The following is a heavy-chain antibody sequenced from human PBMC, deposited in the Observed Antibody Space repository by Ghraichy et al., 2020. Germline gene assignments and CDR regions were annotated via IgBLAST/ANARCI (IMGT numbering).Heavy chain of an antibody. V-gene: IGHV3-49*03. CDR3: SLSSAWYLLFDY. Sequence: GGSLRLSCSTSGFTFGEYAMSWFRQAPGKGLEWVGVVRGNSDRGTTDYAASVKGRFTISRDASKSIAYLQMSLLKIEDTAMYFCSLSSAWYLLFDYWGQGTQVTVSS. CDR2: VRGNSDRGTT. CDR1: GFTFGEYA. J-gene: IGHJ4*02. D-gene: IGHD6-19*01.